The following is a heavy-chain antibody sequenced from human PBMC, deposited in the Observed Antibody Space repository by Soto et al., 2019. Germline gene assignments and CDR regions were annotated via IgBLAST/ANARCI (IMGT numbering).Heavy chain of an antibody. CDR2: IWYDGSNK. CDR1: GFTFSSYG. CDR3: ASDGGSYSQAVGYYYYGMDV. V-gene: IGHV3-33*01. Sequence: GGSLRLSCAASGFTFSSYGMHWVRQAPGKGLEWVAVIWYDGSNKYYADSVKGRFTISRDNSKNTLYLQMNSPRAEDTAVYYCASDGGSYSQAVGYYYYGMDVWGQGTTVTVSS. D-gene: IGHD1-26*01. J-gene: IGHJ6*02.